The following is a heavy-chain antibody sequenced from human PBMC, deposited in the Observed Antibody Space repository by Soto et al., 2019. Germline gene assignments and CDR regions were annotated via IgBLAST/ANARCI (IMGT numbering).Heavy chain of an antibody. CDR1: GFTFSSYS. CDR3: ARGGIAARRDY. J-gene: IGHJ4*02. Sequence: PGGSLRLSCAASGFTFSSYSMNWVRQAPGKGLEWVSSISSSSSYIYYADSVKGRFTISRDNAKNSLYLQMSSLRAEDTAVYYCARGGIAARRDYWGQGTLITVSS. V-gene: IGHV3-21*01. CDR2: ISSSSSYI. D-gene: IGHD6-6*01.